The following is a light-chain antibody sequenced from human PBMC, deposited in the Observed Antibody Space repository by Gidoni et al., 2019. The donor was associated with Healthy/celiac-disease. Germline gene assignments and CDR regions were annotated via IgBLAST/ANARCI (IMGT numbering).Light chain of an antibody. V-gene: IGKV3-11*01. CDR2: DAS. CDR3: QQRSNWPLLT. CDR1: QSVSSY. J-gene: IGKJ4*01. Sequence: LVLTQSPATLSLSPGEIATLSCRASQSVSSYLAWYQQKPGQAPRLLIYDASNRATGIPARFSGSGSGTDFTLTISSLEPEDFAVYYCQQRSNWPLLTFGGGTKVEIK.